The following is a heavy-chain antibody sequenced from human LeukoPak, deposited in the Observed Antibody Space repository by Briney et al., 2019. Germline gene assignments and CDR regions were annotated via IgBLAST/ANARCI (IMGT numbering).Heavy chain of an antibody. J-gene: IGHJ4*02. CDR2: ISYDGSNK. CDR3: AREPPPLVGDHPDY. CDR1: GFTSSSYA. V-gene: IGHV3-30-3*01. Sequence: GGSLRLSCAASGFTSSSYAMHWVRPAPGKGLEWVAVISYDGSNKYYADSVKGRFTISRDNSKNTLYMQMNSLRAGNTAVYDWAREPPPLVGDHPDYWGQGTLVTVSS.